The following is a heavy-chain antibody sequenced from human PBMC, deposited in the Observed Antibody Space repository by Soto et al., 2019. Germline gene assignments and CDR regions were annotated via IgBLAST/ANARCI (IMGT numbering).Heavy chain of an antibody. V-gene: IGHV3-9*01. Sequence: PLRHSCRVLGDSFADYAPHCVQQTPGKGLEWVSGISWNSGSIGSADSVKGRFTISRDNGKNSLFLQMSSLRIEDTAVYYWARGCGRASCPYFMEVWGKGTTVTVSS. CDR2: ISWNSGSI. CDR3: ARGCGRASCPYFMEV. J-gene: IGHJ6*03. D-gene: IGHD2-2*01. CDR1: GDSFADYA.